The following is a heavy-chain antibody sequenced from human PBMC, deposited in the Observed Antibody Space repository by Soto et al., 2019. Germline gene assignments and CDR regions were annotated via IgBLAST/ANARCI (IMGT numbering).Heavy chain of an antibody. CDR2: ISYSGST. J-gene: IGHJ4*02. Sequence: SETLSLTCTVSGGSISSGDYYWSWIRQPPGKGLEWIGYISYSGSTYYNPSLKSRVTISVDTSKNQFSLELTSLTAADTAVYYCARGYLPGGNTFYFDYWGQGARVTVS. CDR3: ARGYLPGGNTFYFDY. CDR1: GGSISSGDYY. V-gene: IGHV4-30-4*01. D-gene: IGHD2-15*01.